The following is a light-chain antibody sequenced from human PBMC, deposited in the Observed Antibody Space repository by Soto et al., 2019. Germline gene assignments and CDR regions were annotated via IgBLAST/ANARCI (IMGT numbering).Light chain of an antibody. CDR1: SSDVGGYNY. Sequence: QSALTQPPSASGSPGQSVTISCTGTSSDVGGYNYVSWYQQHPGKAPKLMIYEVSKRPSGVPDRFSGSKSGNTASLTVSGLQAEDEADYYSSSYAGSNFWVFGGGTKVTVL. CDR2: EVS. CDR3: SSYAGSNFWV. V-gene: IGLV2-8*01. J-gene: IGLJ3*02.